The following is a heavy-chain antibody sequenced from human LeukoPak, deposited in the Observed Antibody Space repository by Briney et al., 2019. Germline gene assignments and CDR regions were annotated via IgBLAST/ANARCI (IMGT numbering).Heavy chain of an antibody. CDR2: VYFSGDT. J-gene: IGHJ5*02. Sequence: PSETLSLTCTVSRGSVTSYYWSWIRQPPGKGLEWIGDVYFSGDTKYNPSLQSRVTISVETSKNQFSLKLSSVTAADTAVYYCARDRSYEGLNWFDPWGQGTLVTVSS. D-gene: IGHD5-18*01. V-gene: IGHV4-59*02. CDR3: ARDRSYEGLNWFDP. CDR1: RGSVTSYY.